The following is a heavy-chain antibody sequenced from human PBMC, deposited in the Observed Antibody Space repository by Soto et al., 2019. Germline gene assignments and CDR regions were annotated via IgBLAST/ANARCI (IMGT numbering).Heavy chain of an antibody. V-gene: IGHV1-2*02. CDR2: INPNSGNT. CDR3: ARGEVDTAPFGP. J-gene: IGHJ5*02. Sequence: QVQLVQSGAEVKKPGASVKVSCKASGSTFTGYYMHWVRQAPGQGLDWMGCINPNSGNTKYVQKLQGRVIMTRNTSMRTADMEVSRLTSDDTAVYSCARGEVDTAPFGPWGQGTLVTVSS. CDR1: GSTFTGYY. D-gene: IGHD5-18*01.